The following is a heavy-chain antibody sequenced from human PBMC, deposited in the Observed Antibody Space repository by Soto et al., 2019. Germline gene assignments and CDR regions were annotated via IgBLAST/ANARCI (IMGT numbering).Heavy chain of an antibody. CDR1: GGTFSSYA. V-gene: IGHV1-69*13. J-gene: IGHJ4*02. CDR2: IIPIFGTA. CDR3: ATVDSSGYYFDY. Sequence: SVKVSFKASGGTFSSYAISWVRQAPGQGLEWMGGIIPIFGTANYAQKFQGRVTITADESTSTAYMELSSLRSEDTAVYYCATVDSSGYYFDYWGQGTLVTVSS. D-gene: IGHD3-22*01.